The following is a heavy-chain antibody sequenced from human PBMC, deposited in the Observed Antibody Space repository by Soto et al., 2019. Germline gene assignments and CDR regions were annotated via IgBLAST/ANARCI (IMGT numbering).Heavy chain of an antibody. CDR3: TKTDYGHAFDV. J-gene: IGHJ3*01. CDR1: GFKFDDYA. V-gene: IGHV3-43D*04. D-gene: IGHD4-17*01. CDR2: ITWDGRTP. Sequence: GGSLRLSCATSGFKFDDYAVGWVRQAPGKGLEWVSLITWDGRTPYYADSVQGRFTISRDNRENSLYLQMNSLRVEDTALYYCTKTDYGHAFDVWDQGTMVTVSS.